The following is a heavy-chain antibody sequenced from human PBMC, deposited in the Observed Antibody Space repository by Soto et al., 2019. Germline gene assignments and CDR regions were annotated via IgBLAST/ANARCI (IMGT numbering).Heavy chain of an antibody. J-gene: IGHJ4*02. CDR3: ARNNGRENYYDSSGYWYYFDY. Sequence: LEILSLTCTVSGGSISSYYWSWIRQPPGKGLEWIGYIYYSGSTNYNPSLKSRVTISVDTSKNQFSLKLSSVTAADTAVYYCARNNGRENYYDSSGYWYYFDYWGQGTLVTVSS. CDR1: GGSISSYY. D-gene: IGHD3-22*01. V-gene: IGHV4-59*01. CDR2: IYYSGST.